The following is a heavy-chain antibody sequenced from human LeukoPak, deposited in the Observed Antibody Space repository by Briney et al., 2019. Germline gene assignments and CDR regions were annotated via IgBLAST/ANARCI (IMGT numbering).Heavy chain of an antibody. Sequence: ASVKVSCKASGYSFTSYGFTWVRQAPGQGLEWMGWISAYNGNTKSAQKFQGRVTMTTDTSTSTAFMELRSLRSDDTAVYYCARQVVMTAPGDSWGQGTLVSVSS. J-gene: IGHJ4*02. CDR1: GYSFTSYG. CDR3: ARQVVMTAPGDS. V-gene: IGHV1-18*01. CDR2: ISAYNGNT. D-gene: IGHD2-21*02.